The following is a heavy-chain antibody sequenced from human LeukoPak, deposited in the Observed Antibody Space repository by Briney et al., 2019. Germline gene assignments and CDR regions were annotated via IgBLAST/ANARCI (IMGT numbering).Heavy chain of an antibody. D-gene: IGHD3-10*01. CDR3: ARGGTYYYGSGSYYIPLDY. Sequence: SETLSLTCAVYGGSFSGYYWSWIRQPPGKGLEWNGEINHSGSTNYNPSLKSRVTISVDTSKNQFSLKLSSVTAADTAVYYCARGGTYYYGSGSYYIPLDYWGQGTLVTVSS. V-gene: IGHV4-34*01. J-gene: IGHJ4*02. CDR2: INHSGST. CDR1: GGSFSGYY.